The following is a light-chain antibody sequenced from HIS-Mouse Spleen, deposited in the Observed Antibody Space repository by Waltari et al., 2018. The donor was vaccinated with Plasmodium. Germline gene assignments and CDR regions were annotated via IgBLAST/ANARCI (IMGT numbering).Light chain of an antibody. CDR1: QSVSSSY. CDR3: QQYGSSPYT. CDR2: GAS. V-gene: IGKV3-20*01. J-gene: IGKJ2*01. Sequence: EIVLTQSPGTLSLSPGERATLSCRASQSVSSSYLAWYQQKPGQAPRLLIYGASSRATGSPDRFSGSGSGTDFTLTISRLEPEDLAVYYCQQYGSSPYTFGQGTKLEIK.